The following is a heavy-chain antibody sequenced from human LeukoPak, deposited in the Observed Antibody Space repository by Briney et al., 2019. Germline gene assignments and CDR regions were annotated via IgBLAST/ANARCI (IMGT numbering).Heavy chain of an antibody. J-gene: IGHJ4*02. Sequence: SVKVSCKASGGTFSSYAIIWVRQAPGQGLEWMRGIIPIFGTANYAQKFQGRVTITADESTSTAYMELSSLRSEDTAVYYCARAKSGYLYYFDYWGQGTLVTVSS. CDR2: IIPIFGTA. CDR3: ARAKSGYLYYFDY. CDR1: GGTFSSYA. D-gene: IGHD5-12*01. V-gene: IGHV1-69*13.